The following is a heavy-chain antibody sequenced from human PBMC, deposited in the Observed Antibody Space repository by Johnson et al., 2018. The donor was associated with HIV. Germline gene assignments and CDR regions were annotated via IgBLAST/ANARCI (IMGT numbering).Heavy chain of an antibody. CDR2: IGTAGDT. CDR1: GFTFSSYD. D-gene: IGHD2-15*01. J-gene: IGHJ3*02. Sequence: VHLVESGGGVVQPGGSLRLSCAASGFTFSSYDMHWVRQATGKGLDWVSAIGTAGDTYYPGSVKGRFTISRENAKNSLYLQMNSLRAEDTAVYYCARDRYCSGGSCYLRSRADAFDIWGQGTMVTVSS. V-gene: IGHV3-13*01. CDR3: ARDRYCSGGSCYLRSRADAFDI.